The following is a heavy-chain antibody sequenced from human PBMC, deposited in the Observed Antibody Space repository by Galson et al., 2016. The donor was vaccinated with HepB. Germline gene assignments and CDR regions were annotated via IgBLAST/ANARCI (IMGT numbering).Heavy chain of an antibody. CDR1: GFAFNSYW. J-gene: IGHJ4*02. Sequence: SLRLSCAASGFAFNSYWMHWVRQAPEKGLVWASRINSDGSTTDYADSVKGRFTISRDNAKNTLYLQMNSLRAEDTAVYHCARQRLTGNINHFDSWGQGTLVAVSS. CDR3: ARQRLTGNINHFDS. V-gene: IGHV3-74*01. CDR2: INSDGSTT. D-gene: IGHD3-9*01.